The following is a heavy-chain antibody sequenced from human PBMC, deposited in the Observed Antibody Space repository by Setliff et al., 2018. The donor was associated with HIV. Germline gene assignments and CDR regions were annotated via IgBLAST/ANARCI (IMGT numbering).Heavy chain of an antibody. CDR3: ARDPSPYYSDDSGYPDDAFDI. CDR1: GGTFDTYA. J-gene: IGHJ3*02. D-gene: IGHD3-22*01. CDR2: MSPNSGNT. V-gene: IGHV1-8*02. Sequence: VKVSCKASGGTFDTYAIHWVRQATGQGLEWMGWMSPNSGNTSYAQKFQGRVTMTRDTSTSTAYMELSSLRSEDTAVYYCARDPSPYYSDDSGYPDDAFDIWGQGTMVTVSS.